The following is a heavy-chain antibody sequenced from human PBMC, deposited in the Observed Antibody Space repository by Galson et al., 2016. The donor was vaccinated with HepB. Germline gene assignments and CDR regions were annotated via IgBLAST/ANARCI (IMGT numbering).Heavy chain of an antibody. CDR1: GFTFSTYG. V-gene: IGHV3-33*01. CDR2: IWHDGIHK. Sequence: SLRLSCAASGFTFSTYGMHWVRQAPGKGLEWAATIWHDGIHKYYADSVKGRFTISRDNSKNTVYLQMNSLRGEDTAEYYCAREHTLFGVFRMAFDSWGQGSLVTVSS. D-gene: IGHD3-3*01. J-gene: IGHJ4*02. CDR3: AREHTLFGVFRMAFDS.